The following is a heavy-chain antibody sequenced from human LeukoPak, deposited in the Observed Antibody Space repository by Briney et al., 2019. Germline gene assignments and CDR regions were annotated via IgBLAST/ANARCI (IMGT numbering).Heavy chain of an antibody. CDR2: MNPNSGTT. Sequence: GASVKVSCKASGYTFTRYDMNWVRQAPGQGLEWMGWMNPNSGTTDSAQKFQGRVIITRNTSISTAYMELSSLRSEDMAVYYCARGVNLGYYYMDVWGKGTTVTVSS. CDR1: GYTFTRYD. J-gene: IGHJ6*03. D-gene: IGHD7-27*01. CDR3: ARGVNLGYYYMDV. V-gene: IGHV1-8*03.